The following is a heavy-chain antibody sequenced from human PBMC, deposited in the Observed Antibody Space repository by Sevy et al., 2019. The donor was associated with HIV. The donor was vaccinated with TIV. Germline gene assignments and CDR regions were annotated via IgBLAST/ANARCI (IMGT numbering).Heavy chain of an antibody. CDR1: GFIFSNYA. Sequence: GGSLRLSCAASGFIFSNYAMTWVRQAPGRGLEWVAIISAVGGVKYYADSVKGRFTISRDNSDNTLSLQMNSLRTEESALYYCARENYYDSTSLGSFDVWGQGTMVTVSS. CDR3: ARENYYDSTSLGSFDV. J-gene: IGHJ3*01. D-gene: IGHD3-22*01. CDR2: ISAVGGVK. V-gene: IGHV3-30-3*01.